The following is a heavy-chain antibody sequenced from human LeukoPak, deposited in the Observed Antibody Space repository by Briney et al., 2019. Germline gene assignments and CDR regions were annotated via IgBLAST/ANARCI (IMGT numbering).Heavy chain of an antibody. Sequence: PGGPLRLSCAAYGSTFSSYAMHWVRQAPGKGLEWVAVISYDGSNKYYADSVKGRFTISRDNSKNTLYLQMNSLRAEDTAVYYCAREWLVKGLSDAFDIWGQGTMVTVSS. J-gene: IGHJ3*02. V-gene: IGHV3-30-3*01. CDR2: ISYDGSNK. D-gene: IGHD6-19*01. CDR3: AREWLVKGLSDAFDI. CDR1: GSTFSSYA.